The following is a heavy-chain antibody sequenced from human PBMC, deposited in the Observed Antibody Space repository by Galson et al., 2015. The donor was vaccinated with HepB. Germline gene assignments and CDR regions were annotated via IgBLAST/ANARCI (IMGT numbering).Heavy chain of an antibody. CDR2: IWYDGSNK. CDR3: ARGDARPGTLVDY. Sequence: SLRLSCAASGFTFSSYGMHWVRQAPGKGLEWVAVIWYDGSNKYYADSVKGRFTISRDNSKNTLYLQMNSLRAEDTAVYYCARGDARPGTLVDYWGQGTLVTVSS. V-gene: IGHV3-33*01. CDR1: GFTFSSYG. J-gene: IGHJ4*02. D-gene: IGHD2/OR15-2a*01.